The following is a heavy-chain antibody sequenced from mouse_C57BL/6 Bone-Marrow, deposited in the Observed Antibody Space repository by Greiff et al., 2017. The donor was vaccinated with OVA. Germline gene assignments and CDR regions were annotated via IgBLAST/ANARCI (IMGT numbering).Heavy chain of an antibody. Sequence: QVQLQQSGAELVKPGASVKLSCKASGYTFTSYWMQWVKQRPGQGLEWIGEIDPSDSYTNYNQKFKGKATLTVDTSSSTAYMQLSSLTSEDSAVYYCARDYEAMDYWGQGTSVTVSS. CDR2: IDPSDSYT. CDR3: ARDYEAMDY. J-gene: IGHJ4*01. V-gene: IGHV1-50*01. CDR1: GYTFTSYW.